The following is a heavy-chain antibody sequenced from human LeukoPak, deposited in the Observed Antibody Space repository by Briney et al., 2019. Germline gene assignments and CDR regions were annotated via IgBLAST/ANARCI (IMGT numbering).Heavy chain of an antibody. Sequence: ASVKVSCKVSGYTLTELSMHWVRQAPGKGLEWMGGFDPEDGETIYAQKFQGRVTMTTDTSTSTAYMELRSLRSDDTAVYYCARDFRGWSSTSSETIYYFDYWGQGTLVTVSS. CDR3: ARDFRGWSSTSSETIYYFDY. CDR2: FDPEDGET. D-gene: IGHD2-2*01. J-gene: IGHJ4*02. CDR1: GYTLTELS. V-gene: IGHV1-24*01.